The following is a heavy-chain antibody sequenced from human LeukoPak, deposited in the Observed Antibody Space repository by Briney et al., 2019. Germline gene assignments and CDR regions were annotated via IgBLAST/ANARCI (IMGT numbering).Heavy chain of an antibody. CDR1: GYTFTSYG. J-gene: IGHJ6*03. CDR2: ISAYNGNT. V-gene: IGHV1-18*01. D-gene: IGHD3-3*01. Sequence: ASVKVSCKASGYTFTSYGISWVRQAPGQGLEWMGWISAYNGNTNYAQKLQGRVTMTTDTSTSTAYMELRSLRSDDTAVYYCARASHYDFWSGRGEDYMDVWGKGTTVTVSS. CDR3: ARASHYDFWSGRGEDYMDV.